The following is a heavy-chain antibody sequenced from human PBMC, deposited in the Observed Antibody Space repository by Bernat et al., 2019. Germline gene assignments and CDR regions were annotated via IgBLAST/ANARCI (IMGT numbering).Heavy chain of an antibody. D-gene: IGHD2-15*01. CDR2: IGSSGSYT. Sequence: QVQLLESGGGLVKPGGSLRLSCAASGFTFSDYSMSWIRQAPGKGLEWVSYIGSSGSYTNYADSVKGRFTISRDNAKNSLFLQMNGLRAEDTAVYYCAREGGQSHGTALYFDDWGQGTLVTVSS. CDR1: GFTFSDYS. J-gene: IGHJ4*02. V-gene: IGHV3-11*05. CDR3: AREGGQSHGTALYFDD.